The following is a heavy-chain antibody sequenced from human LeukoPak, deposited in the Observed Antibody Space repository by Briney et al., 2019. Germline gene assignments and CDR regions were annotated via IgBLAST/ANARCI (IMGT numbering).Heavy chain of an antibody. CDR2: ISASSSYI. CDR1: GFTFSHYS. Sequence: GGSLRLSCAASGFTFSHYSMNWVRHAPGRGLEWVSSISASSSYIYYADSVEGRFTISRDNAKNSLYLQMNSLRAEDTAMFYCARGYCSRTSCEEFDYWGQGTLLTVSS. V-gene: IGHV3-21*01. CDR3: ARGYCSRTSCEEFDY. J-gene: IGHJ4*02. D-gene: IGHD2-2*01.